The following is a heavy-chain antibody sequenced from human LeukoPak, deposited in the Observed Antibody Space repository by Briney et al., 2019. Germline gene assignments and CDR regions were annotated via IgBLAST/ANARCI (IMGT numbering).Heavy chain of an antibody. Sequence: PSETLSLTCTVSGGSISSSSYYWGWIRQPPGKGLEWIGGIYYSGSTYYNPSLRSRVTISLDTYKNEFSLKLSSVTAADTAIYYCARIRRDDYNWFDYWGQGTLVTVSS. CDR2: IYYSGST. D-gene: IGHD5-24*01. V-gene: IGHV4-39*01. J-gene: IGHJ4*02. CDR1: GGSISSSSYY. CDR3: ARIRRDDYNWFDY.